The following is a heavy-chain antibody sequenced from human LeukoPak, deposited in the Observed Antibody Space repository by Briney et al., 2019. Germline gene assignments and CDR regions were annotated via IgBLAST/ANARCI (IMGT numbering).Heavy chain of an antibody. V-gene: IGHV4-61*02. CDR1: GGSISSGSYY. J-gene: IGHJ4*02. CDR3: ARGRTGYYNGLFDY. Sequence: PSQTLSLTCTVSGGSISSGSYYWSWIRQPAGKGLEWIGRIYTSGSTNYNPSLKSRVTISVDTSKNQFSLKLSSVTAADTAVYYCARGRTGYYNGLFDYWGQGTLVTVSS. CDR2: IYTSGST. D-gene: IGHD3-9*01.